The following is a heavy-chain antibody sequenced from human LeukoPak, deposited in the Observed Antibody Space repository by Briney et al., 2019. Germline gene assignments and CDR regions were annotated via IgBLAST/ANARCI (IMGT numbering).Heavy chain of an antibody. CDR3: ARGRSYEYGDYDY. Sequence: PSETLSLTCAVYGGSFSGDYWSWFRQPPGKGLEWIGEINHSGTANYNPSLKSRVTVSVDTSKNQFSLNLKSVTAADTAVYYCARGRSYEYGDYDYWGQGTLVTVSS. CDR1: GGSFSGDY. V-gene: IGHV4-34*01. D-gene: IGHD4-17*01. CDR2: INHSGTA. J-gene: IGHJ4*02.